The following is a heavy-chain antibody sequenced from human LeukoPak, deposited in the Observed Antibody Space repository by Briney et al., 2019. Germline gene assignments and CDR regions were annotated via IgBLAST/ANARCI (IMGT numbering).Heavy chain of an antibody. CDR2: IYYSGST. V-gene: IGHV4-31*03. CDR1: GGSISSGGYY. D-gene: IGHD4-11*01. CDR3: ARDKWTTAPPDYYYGMDV. Sequence: PSETLSLTCTVSGGSISSGGYYWSWIRQHPGKGLEWIGYIYYSGSTYYNPTLKSRVTISVDTSKNQFSLKLSSVTAADTAVYYCARDKWTTAPPDYYYGMDVWGQGTTVTVSS. J-gene: IGHJ6*02.